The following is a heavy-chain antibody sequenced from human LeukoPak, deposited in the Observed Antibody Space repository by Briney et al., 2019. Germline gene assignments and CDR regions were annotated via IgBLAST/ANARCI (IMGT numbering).Heavy chain of an antibody. D-gene: IGHD1-26*01. V-gene: IGHV4-4*07. J-gene: IGHJ4*02. CDR2: IYTSGST. CDR1: GGSISSNY. Sequence: SETLSLTCTVSGGSISSNYWSWIRQPAGKGPEWIGRIYTSGSTNYNPSLKGRVTMSVDTSKNQFSLKLSSVTAADTAVYYCARGQPGAFFDYWGQGTLVTVSS. CDR3: ARGQPGAFFDY.